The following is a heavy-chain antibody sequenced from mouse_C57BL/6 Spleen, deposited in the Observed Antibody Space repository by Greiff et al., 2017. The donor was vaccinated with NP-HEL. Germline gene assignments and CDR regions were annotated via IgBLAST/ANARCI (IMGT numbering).Heavy chain of an antibody. V-gene: IGHV5-9*01. J-gene: IGHJ4*01. CDR2: ISGGGGNT. Sequence: EVQGVESGGGLVKPGGSLKLSCAASGFTFSSYTMSWVRQTPEKRLEWVATISGGGGNTYYPDSVKGRFTISRDNAKNTLYLQMSSLRSEDTALYYCARHSIGKYDYDVSPYYAMDYWGQRTSVTVSS. CDR3: ARHSIGKYDYDVSPYYAMDY. D-gene: IGHD2-4*01. CDR1: GFTFSSYT.